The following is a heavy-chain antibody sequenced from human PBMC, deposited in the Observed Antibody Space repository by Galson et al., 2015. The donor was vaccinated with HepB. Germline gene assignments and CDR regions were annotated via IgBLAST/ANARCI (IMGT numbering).Heavy chain of an antibody. J-gene: IGHJ4*02. D-gene: IGHD3-10*01. CDR3: ARRGLWFREFKLFDY. CDR1: GFTFSSYW. Sequence: SLRLSCAASGFTFSSYWMSWVRQAPGKGLEWVANIKQDGSEKYYVDSVKGRFTISRDNAKNSLYLQMNSLRAEDTAVYYCARRGLWFREFKLFDYWGQGTLVTVSS. V-gene: IGHV3-7*01. CDR2: IKQDGSEK.